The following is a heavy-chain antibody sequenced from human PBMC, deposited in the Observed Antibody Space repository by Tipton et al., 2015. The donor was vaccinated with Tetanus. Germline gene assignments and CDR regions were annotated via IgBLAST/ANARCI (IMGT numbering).Heavy chain of an antibody. Sequence: SLRLSCAASGFSFRSYWMHWVRQSPGKGLVWVSRIKSDGSKTTYAASVKGRFTISTDNDKNTLYLEMNSLRDEHTAGYYCARDRFGESCGIPSIWCGPWGQGTRVTVSS. V-gene: IGHV3-74*03. CDR1: GFSFRSYW. CDR2: IKSDGSKT. CDR3: ARDRFGESCGIPSIWCGP. D-gene: IGHD2-15*01. J-gene: IGHJ5*02.